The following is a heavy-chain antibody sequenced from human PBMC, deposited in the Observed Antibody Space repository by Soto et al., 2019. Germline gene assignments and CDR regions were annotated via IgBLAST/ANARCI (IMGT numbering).Heavy chain of an antibody. J-gene: IGHJ6*03. CDR1: GYTFTSYG. CDR3: ARRYYYGSGSPYYYYYYMDV. V-gene: IGHV1-18*01. CDR2: ISAYNGNT. Sequence: GASVKVSCKASGYTFTSYGISWVRQAPGQGLEWMGWISAYNGNTNYAQKLQGRVTMTRDTSTSTVYMELSSLRSEDTAVYYCARRYYYGSGSPYYYYYYMDVWGKGTTVTVSS. D-gene: IGHD3-10*01.